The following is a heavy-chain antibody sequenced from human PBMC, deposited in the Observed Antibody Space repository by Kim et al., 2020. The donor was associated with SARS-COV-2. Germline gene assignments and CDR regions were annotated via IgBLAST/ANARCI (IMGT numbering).Heavy chain of an antibody. CDR3: AKGRPEVTLAHGMDV. D-gene: IGHD2-21*02. CDR1: GFTFSKYG. J-gene: IGHJ6*02. V-gene: IGHV3-30*18. Sequence: GGSLRLSCVASGFTFSKYGMHWVRQAPGKGLEWVAVTSSDGGRQYYADSVKGRFTISRDNAKNTLYLEMNSLTTEDTALYYCAKGRPEVTLAHGMDVWG. CDR2: TSSDGGRQ.